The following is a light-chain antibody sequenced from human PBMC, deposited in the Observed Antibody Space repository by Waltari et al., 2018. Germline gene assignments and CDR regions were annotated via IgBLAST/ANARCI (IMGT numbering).Light chain of an antibody. CDR3: AAWDDSLSGAV. J-gene: IGLJ7*01. CDR2: RNN. V-gene: IGLV1-47*01. Sequence: QSVLTQPPSASGTPGQRVTISCSGSSSNIGNNYVYWYQQPPGTAPKLLIYRNNPRPSGVPDRFSGSKSGTSASLAISGLRSEDEADYYCAAWDDSLSGAVFGGGTQLTVL. CDR1: SSNIGNNY.